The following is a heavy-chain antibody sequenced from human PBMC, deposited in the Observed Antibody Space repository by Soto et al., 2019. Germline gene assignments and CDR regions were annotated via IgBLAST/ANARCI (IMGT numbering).Heavy chain of an antibody. Sequence: SETLSLTCTVSGGSISSYYGGWIRQPPGKGLEWIGDIYHSGTTYYNPSLKSRLTISVDTSRNQFSLKLSSVTAADTAVYYCARRFSYFDYWGQGALVTVSS. J-gene: IGHJ4*02. CDR2: IYHSGTT. D-gene: IGHD3-3*01. CDR1: GGSISSYY. CDR3: ARRFSYFDY. V-gene: IGHV4-39*01.